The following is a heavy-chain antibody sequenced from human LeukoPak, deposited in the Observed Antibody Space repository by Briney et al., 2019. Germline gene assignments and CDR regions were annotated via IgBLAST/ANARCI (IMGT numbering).Heavy chain of an antibody. CDR2: IIPIFGTA. CDR1: GGTFSSYA. CDR3: ARTPRGGDHDYFDY. J-gene: IGHJ4*02. V-gene: IGHV1-69*01. Sequence: GSSVKVSCKASGGTFSSYAISWVRQAPGQGLEWMGGIIPIFGTANYAQKFQGRVTITADESTSTAYMELSSLRSEDTAVYYCARTPRGGDHDYFDYWGQGTLVTVSS. D-gene: IGHD4-17*01.